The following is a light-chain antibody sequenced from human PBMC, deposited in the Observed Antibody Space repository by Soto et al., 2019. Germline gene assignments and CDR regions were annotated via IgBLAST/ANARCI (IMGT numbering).Light chain of an antibody. CDR2: GAS. CDR3: QQYINWPRT. V-gene: IGKV3-15*01. Sequence: EIVMTQSPATLSVSPGERATLSCRASQSVSSNLAWYQQNRGQAPRLRIYGASTRATGVPARFSGSGSGTEFTLPISSLQSEDFAVYYCQQYINWPRTFGQGSKVEIK. CDR1: QSVSSN. J-gene: IGKJ1*01.